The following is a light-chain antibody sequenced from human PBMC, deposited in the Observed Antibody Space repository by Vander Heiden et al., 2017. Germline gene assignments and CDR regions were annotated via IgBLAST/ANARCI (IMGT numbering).Light chain of an antibody. CDR3: AAWDDSLNGLYV. Sequence: QSVLPQPPSASGTPAQRVTISCSGSISNIGRNTVNWYQHLPGTAPKLLINSNNQRPSGVPDRFSASKSGTSASLAISGLQSEDEAVYYCAAWDDSLNGLYVFGSGTKVTVL. J-gene: IGLJ1*01. CDR1: ISNIGRNT. CDR2: SNN. V-gene: IGLV1-44*01.